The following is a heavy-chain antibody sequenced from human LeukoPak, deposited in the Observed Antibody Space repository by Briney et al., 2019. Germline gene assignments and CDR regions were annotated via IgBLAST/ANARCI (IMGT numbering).Heavy chain of an antibody. J-gene: IGHJ4*02. Sequence: GAPVKVSCKASGYTFTGYYMHWVRQAPGQGLEWMGWINPNSGGTNYAQKFQGRVTVTRDTSISTAYMELSRLRSDDTAVYYCARDVGDSAFDYWGQGTLVTVSS. CDR1: GYTFTGYY. CDR3: ARDVGDSAFDY. CDR2: INPNSGGT. V-gene: IGHV1-2*02. D-gene: IGHD2-21*02.